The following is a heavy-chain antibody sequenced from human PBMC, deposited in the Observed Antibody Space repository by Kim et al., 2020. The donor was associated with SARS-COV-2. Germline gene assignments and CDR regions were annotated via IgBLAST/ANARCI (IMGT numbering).Heavy chain of an antibody. CDR1: GFTFSRYP. CDR2: ISNDGSNK. V-gene: IGHV3-30*04. CDR3: LTFGGLLTPSFY. J-gene: IGHJ4*02. D-gene: IGHD3-16*01. Sequence: GGSLRLSCAASGFTFSRYPMHWVRQAPGKGLEWLATISNDGSNKYYADSVKGRFTISRDNSKNTLYLQMNNLRAEDTAIYYVLTFGGLLTPSFYWGQGTLVTVSS.